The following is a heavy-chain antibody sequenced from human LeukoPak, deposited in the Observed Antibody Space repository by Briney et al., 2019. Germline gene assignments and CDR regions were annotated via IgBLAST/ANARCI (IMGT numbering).Heavy chain of an antibody. V-gene: IGHV1-18*01. CDR1: VYSFTTYG. J-gene: IGHJ4*02. CDR3: ARNGSGSYGY. D-gene: IGHD3-10*01. Sequence: GASVKVSFKASVYSFTTYGISWVRQAPGQGLEWMGWISVYNGHTNYAQKLQGRVTMTTDTSTSTAYMELRSLTSDDTAAYYCARNGSGSYGYWGQGTLVIVSS. CDR2: ISVYNGHT.